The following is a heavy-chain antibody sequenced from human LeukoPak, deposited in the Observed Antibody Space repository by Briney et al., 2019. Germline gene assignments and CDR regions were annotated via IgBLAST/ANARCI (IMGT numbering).Heavy chain of an antibody. CDR1: GFTVSSNY. D-gene: IGHD1-26*01. V-gene: IGHV3-74*01. J-gene: IGHJ4*02. CDR2: ISPDGRST. CDR3: VRGASGGHYVIDY. Sequence: TGGSLRLSCAASGFTVSSNYMSWVRQAPGKGLVWVSRISPDGRSTNYADFVKGRFTVSRDNAMNTVYLQMNSLRTEDTAVYYCVRGASGGHYVIDYWGQGTLVTVSS.